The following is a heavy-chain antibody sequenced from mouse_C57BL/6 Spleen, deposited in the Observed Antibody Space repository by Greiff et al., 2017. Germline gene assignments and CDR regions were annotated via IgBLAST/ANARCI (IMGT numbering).Heavy chain of an antibody. J-gene: IGHJ2*01. Sequence: QVQLKQPGAELVKPGASVKLSCKASGYTFTSYWMHWVKQRPGQGLEWIGMIHPNSGSTNYNEKFKSKATLTVDKSSSTAYMQLSSLTSEDSAVYYCARKDGSSWGYFDDWGKGTTLTVSS. CDR3: ARKDGSSWGYFDD. CDR1: GYTFTSYW. D-gene: IGHD1-1*01. CDR2: IHPNSGST. V-gene: IGHV1-64*01.